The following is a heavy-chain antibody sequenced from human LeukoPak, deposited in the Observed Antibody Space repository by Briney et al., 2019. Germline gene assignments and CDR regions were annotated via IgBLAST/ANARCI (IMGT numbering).Heavy chain of an antibody. CDR1: GFTFSNYA. CDR3: AKDTRGDYGWDFDY. D-gene: IGHD3-10*01. CDR2: IRYDGSNK. J-gene: IGHJ4*02. Sequence: GGSLRLSCAASGFTFSNYAMHWVRQAPGKGLEWVAFIRYDGSNKYYADSVKGRFTISRDNSKNTLYLQMNSLRAEDAAAYYCAKDTRGDYGWDFDYWGQGTLVTVSS. V-gene: IGHV3-30*02.